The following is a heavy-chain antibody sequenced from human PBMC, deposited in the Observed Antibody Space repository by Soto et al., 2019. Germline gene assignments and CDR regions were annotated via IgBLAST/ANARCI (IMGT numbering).Heavy chain of an antibody. Sequence: VSVKVSWKASGYTFTSYGISWVRQAPGQGLEWMGWISAYNGNTNYAQKLQGRVTMTTDTSTSTAYMELRRLRSDDTAVYYCARAPSTRSYYDFWSGHPSYYYMDVWGKGTTVTVSS. J-gene: IGHJ6*03. CDR3: ARAPSTRSYYDFWSGHPSYYYMDV. V-gene: IGHV1-18*01. CDR1: GYTFTSYG. D-gene: IGHD3-3*01. CDR2: ISAYNGNT.